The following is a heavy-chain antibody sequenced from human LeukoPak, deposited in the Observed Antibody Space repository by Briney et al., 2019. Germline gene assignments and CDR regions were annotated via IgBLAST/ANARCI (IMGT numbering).Heavy chain of an antibody. Sequence: SETLSLTCTVSGGSISSSSYYWGWIRQPPGKGLEWIGSIYYSGSTYYNPSLKSRVTISVDTSKNQFSLKLSSVTAADTAVYYCARDGSGFLATIDPWGQGTLVTVSS. V-gene: IGHV4-39*07. CDR1: GGSISSSSYY. D-gene: IGHD3-3*01. J-gene: IGHJ5*02. CDR2: IYYSGST. CDR3: ARDGSGFLATIDP.